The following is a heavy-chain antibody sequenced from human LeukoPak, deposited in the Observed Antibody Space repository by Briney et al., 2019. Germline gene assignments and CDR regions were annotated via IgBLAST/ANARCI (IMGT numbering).Heavy chain of an antibody. CDR3: ARGRSLRPVPAAYFLWFDP. J-gene: IGHJ5*02. CDR2: INHSGST. V-gene: IGHV4-34*01. D-gene: IGHD2-2*01. Sequence: PSETLSLTCAVYDGSFSGYYWSWIRQPPGKGLEWIGEINHSGSTNYNPSLKSRVTISVDTSKNQFSLKLSSVTAADTAVYYCARGRSLRPVPAAYFLWFDPWGQGTLVTVSS. CDR1: DGSFSGYY.